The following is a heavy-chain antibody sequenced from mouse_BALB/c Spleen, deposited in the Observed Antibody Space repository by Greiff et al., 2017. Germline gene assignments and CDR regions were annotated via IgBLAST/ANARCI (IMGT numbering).Heavy chain of an antibody. J-gene: IGHJ3*01. CDR2: ISSGGST. D-gene: IGHD1-1*01. CDR1: GFTFSSYA. V-gene: IGHV5-6-5*01. CDR3: ARLGLLRYPFAY. Sequence: EVNLVESGGGLVKPGGSLKLSCAASGFTFSSYAMSWVRQTPEKRLEWVASISSGGSTYYPDSVKGRFTISRDNARNILYLQMSSLRSEDTAMYYCARLGLLRYPFAYWGQGTLVTVSA.